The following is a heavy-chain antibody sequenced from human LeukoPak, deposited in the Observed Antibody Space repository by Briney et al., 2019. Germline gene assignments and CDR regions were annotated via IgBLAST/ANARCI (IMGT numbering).Heavy chain of an antibody. CDR3: ASSHRSYYYMDV. CDR2: IYSGGST. J-gene: IGHJ6*03. CDR1: GFTVSSNY. Sequence: PGGSLRLSCAASGFTVSSNYLSWVRQAPGKGLEWVSVIYSGGSTYSADSVKGRFAISRDNSKNTLYLQMNSLRVEDTAVYYCASSHRSYYYMDVWGKGTTVTVSS. V-gene: IGHV3-53*01.